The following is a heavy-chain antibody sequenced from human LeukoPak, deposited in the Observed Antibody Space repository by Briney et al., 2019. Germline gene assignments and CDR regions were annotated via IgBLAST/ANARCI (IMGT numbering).Heavy chain of an antibody. CDR3: ATISDDSSGYYYGKYAFDI. J-gene: IGHJ3*02. V-gene: IGHV4-34*01. Sequence: SDTLSLTCAVYGGSFSGYYWSWIRQPPGKGLEWIGEINHSGSTNYNPSLKSRVTISVDTSKNQFSLKLSSVTAADTAVYYCATISDDSSGYYYGKYAFDIWGQGTMVTVSS. D-gene: IGHD3-22*01. CDR1: GGSFSGYY. CDR2: INHSGST.